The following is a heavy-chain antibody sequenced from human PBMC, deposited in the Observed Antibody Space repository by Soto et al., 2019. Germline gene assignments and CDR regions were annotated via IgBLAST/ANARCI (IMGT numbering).Heavy chain of an antibody. CDR1: GYTFTSYA. D-gene: IGHD3-22*01. Sequence: GASVKVSCKASGYTFTSYAMHWVRQAPGQGLEWMGRIIPILDITNYAQKLQGRVTMTTDTSTSTAYMELRSLRSDDTAVYYCARVKGSGYHNWFDPWGQGTLVTVSS. CDR2: IIPILDIT. CDR3: ARVKGSGYHNWFDP. J-gene: IGHJ5*02. V-gene: IGHV1-18*01.